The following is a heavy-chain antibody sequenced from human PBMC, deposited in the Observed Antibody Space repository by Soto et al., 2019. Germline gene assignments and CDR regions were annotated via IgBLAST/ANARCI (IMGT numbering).Heavy chain of an antibody. CDR1: GFTFSSYG. CDR3: AKDRRGSLDY. Sequence: PGGSLRLSCAASGFTFSSYGMHWVRQAPGKGLEWVAVISYDGSNKYYADSVKGRFTISRDNSKNTLYLQMNSLRAEDTAVYYCAKDRRGSLDYWGQGTLVTVSS. J-gene: IGHJ4*02. V-gene: IGHV3-30*18. D-gene: IGHD2-15*01. CDR2: ISYDGSNK.